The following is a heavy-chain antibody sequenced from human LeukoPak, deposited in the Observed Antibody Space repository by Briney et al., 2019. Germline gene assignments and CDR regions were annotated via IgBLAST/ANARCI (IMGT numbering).Heavy chain of an antibody. V-gene: IGHV3-7*01. D-gene: IGHD3-10*01. CDR2: IKQDGSEE. CDR1: GFTFSNYW. Sequence: PGGSLRLSCATSGFTFSNYWMSWVRQAPGKGLEWVANIKQDGSEEYSVDSVKGRFTISRDNAKNSLYLQMNSLRAEDTAVYYCAREGSGTYYNGDFDYWGQGTLVTVSS. CDR3: AREGSGTYYNGDFDY. J-gene: IGHJ4*02.